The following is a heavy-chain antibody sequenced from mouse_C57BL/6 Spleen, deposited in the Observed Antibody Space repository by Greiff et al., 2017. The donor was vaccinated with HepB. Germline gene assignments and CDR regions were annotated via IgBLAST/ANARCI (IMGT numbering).Heavy chain of an antibody. Sequence: EVQLVESGPGLVKPSQSLSLTCSVTGYSITSGYYWNWIRQFPGNKLEWMGYISYDGSNNYNPSLKNRISITRDTSKNQFFLKLNSVTTEDTSTYYCARGGGVLFDYWGQGTTLTVSS. CDR3: ARGGGVLFDY. V-gene: IGHV3-6*01. J-gene: IGHJ2*01. CDR2: ISYDGSN. CDR1: GYSITSGYY.